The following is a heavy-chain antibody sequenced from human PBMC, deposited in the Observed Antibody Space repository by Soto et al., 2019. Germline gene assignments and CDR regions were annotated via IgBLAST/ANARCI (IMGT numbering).Heavy chain of an antibody. CDR3: ARDLASTTIPNY. J-gene: IGHJ4*02. CDR2: IRQSGSET. D-gene: IGHD4-17*01. V-gene: IGHV3-7*04. CDR1: GFTFSNYG. Sequence: PGGSLRLSCVASGFTFSNYGMNWVRQGPGKGLEWVSYIRQSGSETYYVDSVKGRFTISRDNAKNSLYLQMNSLRAEDTAVYYCARDLASTTIPNYWGQGTLVTVSS.